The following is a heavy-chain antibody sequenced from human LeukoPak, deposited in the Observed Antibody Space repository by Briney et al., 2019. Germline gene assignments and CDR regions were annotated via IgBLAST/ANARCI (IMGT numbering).Heavy chain of an antibody. CDR1: GFTFSSYA. V-gene: IGHV3-23*01. J-gene: IGHJ6*03. D-gene: IGHD2-8*01. Sequence: GGSLRLSCAASGFTFSSYAMNWVRQAPGGGLEWVSGFSGSGGTTYYADSVKGRFTISRDNSKNTLYLQMNSLRAEDTAVYYCANGNRCTSPNCLGYYYFYMDVWGKRTTVTVSS. CDR3: ANGNRCTSPNCLGYYYFYMDV. CDR2: FSGSGGTT.